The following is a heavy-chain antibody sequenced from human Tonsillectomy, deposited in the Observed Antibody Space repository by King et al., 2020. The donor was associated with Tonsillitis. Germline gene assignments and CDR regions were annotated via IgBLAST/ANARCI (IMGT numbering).Heavy chain of an antibody. CDR3: ARDQTTVPFDY. CDR2: INNDWSST. D-gene: IGHD4-17*01. J-gene: IGHJ4*02. CDR1: VFTFSNYW. Sequence: DVQLVESGGGLVQPGGSLRLSCAASVFTFSNYWMHWFRQVPWQGLVWVLRINNDWSSTSYADSARGRFTISRDNAKNTLSLQMNSLRAEDTAVYYCARDQTTVPFDYWGQGTLVTVSS. V-gene: IGHV3-74*01.